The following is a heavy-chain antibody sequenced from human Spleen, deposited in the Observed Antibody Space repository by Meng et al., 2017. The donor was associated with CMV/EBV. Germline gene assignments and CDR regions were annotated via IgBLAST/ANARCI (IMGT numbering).Heavy chain of an antibody. CDR2: ISSSSSYI. V-gene: IGHV3-21*01. CDR1: GFTFSSYA. D-gene: IGHD6-13*01. CDR3: AREAAAGYYYYGMDV. J-gene: IGHJ6*02. Sequence: GESLKISCAASGFTFSSYAMSWVRQAPGKGLEWVSSISSSSSYIYYADSVKGRFTISRDNAKNSLYLQMNSLRAEDTAVYYCAREAAAGYYYYGMDVWGQGTTVTVSS.